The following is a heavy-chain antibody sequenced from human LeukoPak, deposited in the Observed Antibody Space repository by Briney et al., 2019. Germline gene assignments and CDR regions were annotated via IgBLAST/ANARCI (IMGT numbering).Heavy chain of an antibody. CDR3: ARDRIAVAGRKYYYYMDV. J-gene: IGHJ6*03. Sequence: SVKVSCKASGYTFTSYAISWVRQAPGQGLEWMGGIIPSLGTANYAQKFKGRVTITADKSTSTAYMELSSLRSEDTAVYYCARDRIAVAGRKYYYYMDVWGKGTTVTVSS. CDR2: IIPSLGTA. CDR1: GYTFTSYA. D-gene: IGHD6-19*01. V-gene: IGHV1-69*06.